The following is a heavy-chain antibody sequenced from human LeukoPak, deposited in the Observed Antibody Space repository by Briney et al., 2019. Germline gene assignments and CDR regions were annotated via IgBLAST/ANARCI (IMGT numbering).Heavy chain of an antibody. CDR3: ARLPTGFPNWFDT. J-gene: IGHJ5*02. V-gene: IGHV4-34*01. D-gene: IGHD3-9*01. CDR1: GGSVDH. Sequence: PSETLSLTWTASGGSVDHWAWVRQSPEKGLEWIAAIHNGGQTDYNPSFVSRVTITVDTSKNQFSLKLTSLTATDTAVYYCARLPTGFPNWFDTWGQGILVTVSS. CDR2: IHNGGQT.